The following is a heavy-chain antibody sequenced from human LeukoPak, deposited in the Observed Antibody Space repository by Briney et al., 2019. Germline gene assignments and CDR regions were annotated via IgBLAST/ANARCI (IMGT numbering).Heavy chain of an antibody. V-gene: IGHV3-15*01. CDR2: IKSKTDGGTT. D-gene: IGHD2-15*01. CDR1: GFTFSNAW. CDR3: TTVFSCSGGGCYYGY. J-gene: IGHJ4*02. Sequence: GGSLRLSCAASGFTFSNAWMSWVRQAPGKGLEWVGRIKSKTDGGTTDYAAPVKGRFTISRDDSKNTLYLQMNSLKTEDTAVYYCTTVFSCSGGGCYYGYWGQGTLVTVSS.